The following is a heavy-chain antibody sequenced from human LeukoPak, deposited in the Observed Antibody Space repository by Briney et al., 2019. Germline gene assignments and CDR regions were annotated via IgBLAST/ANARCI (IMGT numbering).Heavy chain of an antibody. J-gene: IGHJ4*02. CDR1: GFTFSKYE. Sequence: GGSLRLSCAASGFTFSKYEMNWVRQAPGKGLEWISFISSSFIYYADSVKGRFTISRDNSKNTLYLQMNSLRAEDTATYYCAKSRGSGTYCFDYWGQGTLVTVSS. CDR3: AKSRGSGTYCFDY. CDR2: ISSSFI. D-gene: IGHD3-10*01. V-gene: IGHV3-48*03.